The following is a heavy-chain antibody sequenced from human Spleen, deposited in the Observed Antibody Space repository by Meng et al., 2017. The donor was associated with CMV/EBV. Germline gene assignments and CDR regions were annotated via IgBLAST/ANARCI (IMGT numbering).Heavy chain of an antibody. J-gene: IGHJ6*02. Sequence: GGSLRLSCAASGLTFDYPGIHWVRQTPGKGLEWVSSISSSSSYIYYADSVKGRFTISRDNATNSLYLQMNSLKTEDTAVYFCTRDCYSTSCYSYYGMDVWGQGTTVTVSS. D-gene: IGHD2-2*02. V-gene: IGHV3-21*03. CDR3: TRDCYSTSCYSYYGMDV. CDR1: GLTFDYPG. CDR2: ISSSSSYI.